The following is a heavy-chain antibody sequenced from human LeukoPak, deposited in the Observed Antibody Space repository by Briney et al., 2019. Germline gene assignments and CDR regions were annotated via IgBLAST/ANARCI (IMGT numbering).Heavy chain of an antibody. Sequence: KPGGSLRLSCAASGLTLSSLSMNWVRQAPGKGLEWVSSISSSSSYIYYADSGKGRFTICRDHAQNSPYLQMNSLRAEDTAVYYCARGIKYSDASSDYWGQGNLVTVSS. J-gene: IGHJ4*02. V-gene: IGHV3-21*01. CDR3: ARGIKYSDASSDY. D-gene: IGHD5-18*01. CDR2: ISSSSSYI. CDR1: GLTLSSLS.